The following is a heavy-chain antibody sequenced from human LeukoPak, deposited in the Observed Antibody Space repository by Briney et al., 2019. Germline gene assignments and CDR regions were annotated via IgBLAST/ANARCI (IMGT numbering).Heavy chain of an antibody. D-gene: IGHD2-15*01. CDR3: ATDRDCSGGSCYSP. CDR2: IYSSGST. V-gene: IGHV4-59*01. Sequence: SETLSLTCTVSGVSISTYYWSWIRQPPGKGLEWIGYIYSSGSTNYNPSLRSRVTISIDTSKNQFSLKLSSVTAADTAVYYCATDRDCSGGSCYSPWGQGTLVTVSS. CDR1: GVSISTYY. J-gene: IGHJ5*02.